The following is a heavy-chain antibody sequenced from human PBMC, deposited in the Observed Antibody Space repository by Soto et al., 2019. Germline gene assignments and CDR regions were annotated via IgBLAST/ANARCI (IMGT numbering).Heavy chain of an antibody. CDR3: AIPSGLTVTGPDY. J-gene: IGHJ4*02. CDR1: GLTFGSRA. V-gene: IGHV3-23*01. D-gene: IGHD6-19*01. CDR2: IGGNGADT. Sequence: EVQLLESGGDLKQPGGSLRLSCVASGLTFGSRAMSWVRQAPGEGLQWVSTIGGNGADTYYADSVKGRFTISRDNSKNTLYLQMNSLRAEDTAVYFCAIPSGLTVTGPDYWGQGTLVTVSS.